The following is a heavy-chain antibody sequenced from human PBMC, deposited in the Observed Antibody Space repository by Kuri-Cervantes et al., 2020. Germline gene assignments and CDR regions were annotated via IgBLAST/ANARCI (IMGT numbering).Heavy chain of an antibody. D-gene: IGHD6-13*01. J-gene: IGHJ4*02. CDR3: ARRGIAAAAPFDY. CDR1: GGSINNYY. V-gene: IGHV4-59*12. CDR2: IFYSGST. Sequence: ESLKISCTVPGGSINNYYWSWIRQPPGKGLEWIGYIFYSGSTNYNPSLKSRVTISVDTSKNQFSLKLSSVTAAGTAVYYCARRGIAAAAPFDYWGQGTLVTVSS.